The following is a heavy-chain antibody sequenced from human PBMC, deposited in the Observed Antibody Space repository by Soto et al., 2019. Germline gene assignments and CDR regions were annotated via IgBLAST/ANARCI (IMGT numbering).Heavy chain of an antibody. D-gene: IGHD5-12*01. CDR3: ARGNGGRDGYNLSPYVFDY. J-gene: IGHJ4*02. V-gene: IGHV4-34*01. Sequence: QVQLQQWGAGLLKPSETLSLTCAVYGGSFSGYYWSWIRQPPGKGLEWIGEINHSGSTNYNPSLKRLVTISVDTPKNQFSLKLSSVPAAATAVYYCARGNGGRDGYNLSPYVFDYWGQGTLVTVSS. CDR1: GGSFSGYY. CDR2: INHSGST.